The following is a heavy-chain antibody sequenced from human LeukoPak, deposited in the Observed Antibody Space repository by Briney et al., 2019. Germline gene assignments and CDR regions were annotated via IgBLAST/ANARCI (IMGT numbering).Heavy chain of an antibody. Sequence: GGSLRLSCAASGFTFSGYWMSWVRQAPGKGLEWVANIKQDGSEKDYVDSVKGRFTISRDNAKNSLYLQMNSLRAEDTAVYYCARGPGGSYSFDYWGQRTLVTVSS. D-gene: IGHD1-26*01. CDR1: GFTFSGYW. CDR3: ARGPGGSYSFDY. J-gene: IGHJ4*02. V-gene: IGHV3-7*02. CDR2: IKQDGSEK.